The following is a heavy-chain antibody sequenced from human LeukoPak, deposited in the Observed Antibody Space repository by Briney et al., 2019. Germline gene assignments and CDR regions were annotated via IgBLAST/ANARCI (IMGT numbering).Heavy chain of an antibody. V-gene: IGHV4-4*09. D-gene: IGHD3-3*01. J-gene: IGHJ6*03. CDR2: IYTSGST. Sequence: SETLSLTCTVPGGSISSYYWSWIRQPPGKGLEWIGYIYTSGSTNYYPSLKSRVTISVDTSKNQSSLKLSSVTAADTAVYYCARHDTSFGFWSGYLPPNYYYYYMDVWGKGTTVTVSS. CDR3: ARHDTSFGFWSGYLPPNYYYYYMDV. CDR1: GGSISSYY.